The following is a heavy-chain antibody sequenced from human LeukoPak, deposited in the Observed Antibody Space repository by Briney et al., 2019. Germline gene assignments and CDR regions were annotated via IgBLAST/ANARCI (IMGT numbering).Heavy chain of an antibody. CDR2: ISYDGSNK. Sequence: GGSLRLSCAASGFTFSNYGMHWVRQAPGKGLEWVAVISYDGSNKYYADSVKGRFTISRDNSKNTLYLQMNSLRAEDTAVYCCAKDPPYSSSWYGYYYYYGMDVWGQGTTVTVSS. V-gene: IGHV3-30*18. J-gene: IGHJ6*02. CDR1: GFTFSNYG. CDR3: AKDPPYSSSWYGYYYYYGMDV. D-gene: IGHD6-13*01.